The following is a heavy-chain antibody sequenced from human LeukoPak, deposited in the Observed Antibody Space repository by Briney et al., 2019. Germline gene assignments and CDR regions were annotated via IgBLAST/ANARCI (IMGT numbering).Heavy chain of an antibody. CDR3: AKDRGHCVNGVCHNYYYMDV. CDR1: GFTFSSYA. D-gene: IGHD2-8*01. CDR2: VSGSAGRT. V-gene: IGHV3-23*01. J-gene: IGHJ6*03. Sequence: PGGSLRLSSAASGFTFSSYAMTWVRQAPGKGLEWVSTVSGSAGRTDYADSVKGRFTISRDNLKNTLYLQMNSLRAEDTAVYYCAKDRGHCVNGVCHNYYYMDVWGKGTTVTVSS.